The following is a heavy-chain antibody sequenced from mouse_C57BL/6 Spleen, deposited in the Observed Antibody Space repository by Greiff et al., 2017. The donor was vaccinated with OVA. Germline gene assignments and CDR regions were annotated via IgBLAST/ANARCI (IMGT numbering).Heavy chain of an antibody. D-gene: IGHD1-1*01. Sequence: QVQLQQPGAELVRPGSSVKLSCKASGYTFTSYWMHWVKQRPVQGLEWIGNIDPSAGETHYNQKFKDKAPLTAAKSSSTAYMQLSSLTSEDSAVDYCARGHYSSSYDWDIDVWGTGTTVTVSS. CDR1: GYTFTSYW. CDR2: IDPSAGET. CDR3: ARGHYSSSYDWDIDV. J-gene: IGHJ1*03. V-gene: IGHV1-52*01.